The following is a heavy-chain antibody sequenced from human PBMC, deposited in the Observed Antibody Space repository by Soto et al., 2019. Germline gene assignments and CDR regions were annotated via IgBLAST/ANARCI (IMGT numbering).Heavy chain of an antibody. V-gene: IGHV3-23*01. CDR3: AKGDCSGGRCYRGFDY. CDR1: GFTFSSYD. J-gene: IGHJ4*02. CDR2: VSASGSIT. D-gene: IGHD2-15*01. Sequence: GGSLRLSCAASGFTFSSYDMNWVRQAPGKGLEWVSGVSASGSITSYADSAKGRFTISRDNAKNTVSLQMTGLRAEDTAVYFCAKGDCSGGRCYRGFDYWGQGTLVTVSS.